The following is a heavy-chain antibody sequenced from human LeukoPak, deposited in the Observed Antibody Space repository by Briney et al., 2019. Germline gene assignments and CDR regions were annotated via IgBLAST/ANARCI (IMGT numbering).Heavy chain of an antibody. CDR1: GYSISSGYY. Sequence: SETLSLTCTVSGYSISSGYYWGWIRQPPGKGLEWIGSVYYSGSTYYNPSLKSRVTISVDTSKNQFSLKLSSVTAADTAVYYCARAKGYFDYWGQGTLVTVSS. J-gene: IGHJ4*02. CDR2: VYYSGST. CDR3: ARAKGYFDY. V-gene: IGHV4-38-2*02.